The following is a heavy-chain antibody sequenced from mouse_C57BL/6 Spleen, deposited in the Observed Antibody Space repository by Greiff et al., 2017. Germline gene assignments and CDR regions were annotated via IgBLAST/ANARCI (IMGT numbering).Heavy chain of an antibody. V-gene: IGHV1-39*01. CDR2: ITPNYGTT. CDR3: ARTIYYDYDYAMDY. CDR1: GYSFTDYN. J-gene: IGHJ4*01. Sequence: LQESGPELVKPGASVKISCKASGYSFTDYNMNWVKQSNGKSLEWIGVITPNYGTTSYNQKFKGKATLTVDQSSSTAYMQLDSLTSEDSAVYYCARTIYYDYDYAMDYWGQGTSVTVSS. D-gene: IGHD2-4*01.